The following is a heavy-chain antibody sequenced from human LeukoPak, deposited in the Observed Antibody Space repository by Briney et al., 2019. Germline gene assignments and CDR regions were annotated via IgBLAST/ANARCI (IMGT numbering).Heavy chain of an antibody. J-gene: IGHJ4*02. V-gene: IGHV1-69*06. CDR1: AGTFISYA. Sequence: SVTVSFKSSAGTFISYAISWVRQAPGQGLEWMGRIIPIFGTANYAQKFQGRVTITADKSTSTAYMELSSLRSEDTAVYYCARERGIQLWSFDYWGQGTLVTVSS. CDR2: IIPIFGTA. CDR3: ARERGIQLWSFDY. D-gene: IGHD5-18*01.